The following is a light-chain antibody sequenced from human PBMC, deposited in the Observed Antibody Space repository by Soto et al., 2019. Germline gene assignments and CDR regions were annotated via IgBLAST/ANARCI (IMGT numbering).Light chain of an antibody. Sequence: EIVLTQFPATLSLSPGEGATLSCGASQSVRTSLAWYQQKPGQAPRLLIYDASTRATGIPARFSGSGSGTDLTLTISNLESEDSAVYYCQQRTDWPTITFGQGTRLEIK. CDR1: QSVRTS. V-gene: IGKV3-11*01. CDR3: QQRTDWPTIT. J-gene: IGKJ5*01. CDR2: DAS.